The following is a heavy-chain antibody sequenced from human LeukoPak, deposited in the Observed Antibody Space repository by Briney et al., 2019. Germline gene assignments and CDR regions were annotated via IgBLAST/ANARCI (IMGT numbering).Heavy chain of an antibody. J-gene: IGHJ4*02. D-gene: IGHD6-19*01. CDR2: IYYSGST. V-gene: IGHV4-59*01. CDR3: ARGVAVAAFFDY. Sequence: PSETLSLTCTVSGGSISSYYWSWIRQPPGKGLEWIGYIYYSGSTNYNPSLQSRVTISVDTSKNQFSLKLSSVTAADTAVYYCARGVAVAAFFDYWGQGTLVTVSS. CDR1: GGSISSYY.